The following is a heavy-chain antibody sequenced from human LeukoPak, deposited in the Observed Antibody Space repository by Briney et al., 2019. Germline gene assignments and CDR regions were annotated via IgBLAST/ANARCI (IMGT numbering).Heavy chain of an antibody. Sequence: SETLSLTCTVSGGSIRSYYWSWIRQPPGKGLEWIGYIYYSGSTNYTPSIKSRVTIAVDMSKNQFSLKLSSVTAADTAVYYCARHFTHYIFDNWGHGTLVTVSS. V-gene: IGHV4-59*08. CDR1: GGSIRSYY. D-gene: IGHD4-11*01. CDR3: ARHFTHYIFDN. CDR2: IYYSGST. J-gene: IGHJ4*01.